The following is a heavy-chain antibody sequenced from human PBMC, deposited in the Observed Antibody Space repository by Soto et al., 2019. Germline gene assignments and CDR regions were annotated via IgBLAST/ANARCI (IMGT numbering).Heavy chain of an antibody. V-gene: IGHV4-59*01. CDR3: ARDKTQSYGMDV. Sequence: SXTLSLTCTVSGGSMSSYYWSWIRQPPGKGLEWIGYIYYSGSTNYNPSLKSRVTISVDTSKNQFSLKLSSVTAADTAVYYCARDKTQSYGMDVWGQGTTVTVSS. J-gene: IGHJ6*02. CDR2: IYYSGST. CDR1: GGSMSSYY.